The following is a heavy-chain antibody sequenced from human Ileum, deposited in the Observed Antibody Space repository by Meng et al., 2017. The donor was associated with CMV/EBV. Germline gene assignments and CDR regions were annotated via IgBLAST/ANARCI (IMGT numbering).Heavy chain of an antibody. Sequence: ASVKVSCKASGYTFTGYYMHWVRQAPGQGLEWMGWINPNSGGANYAQKFQGRVTMTRDTSITTAYMELRSLRSDDTAVYYCARLRGQPDSNYGMDVWGQGNTVNGAS. CDR2: INPNSGGA. V-gene: IGHV1-2*02. D-gene: IGHD3-3*01. J-gene: IGHJ6*02. CDR3: ARLRGQPDSNYGMDV. CDR1: GYTFTGYY.